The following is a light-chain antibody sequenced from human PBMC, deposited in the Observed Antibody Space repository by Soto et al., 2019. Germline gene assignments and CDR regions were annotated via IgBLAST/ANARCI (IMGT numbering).Light chain of an antibody. CDR2: KAS. V-gene: IGKV1-5*03. CDR1: QTISSW. Sequence: DIQITQSLPTVAQSPGDRVTXTCRASQTISSWLAWYQEKPGKAPKLLIYKASTLKSGVPSRFSGSGSGTEFTLTISSLQPDDFASYYCQHYNTSSEAFGQGTKV. CDR3: QHYNTSSEA. J-gene: IGKJ1*01.